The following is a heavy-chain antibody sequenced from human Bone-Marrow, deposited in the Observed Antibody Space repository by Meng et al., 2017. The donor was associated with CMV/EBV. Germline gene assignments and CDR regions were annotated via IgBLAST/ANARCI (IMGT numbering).Heavy chain of an antibody. J-gene: IGHJ4*02. CDR3: ARLQYTGTWYRWGFES. Sequence: GFTFSRVWMSWVRQAPGKGMEWVASIQQDGGEKYYVDSVRGRFTISRDNAQNSIFLQMDSLRADDTALYYCARLQYTGTWYRWGFESWGQGTLVTVSS. CDR1: GFTFSRVW. D-gene: IGHD3-16*02. CDR2: IQQDGGEK. V-gene: IGHV3-7*03.